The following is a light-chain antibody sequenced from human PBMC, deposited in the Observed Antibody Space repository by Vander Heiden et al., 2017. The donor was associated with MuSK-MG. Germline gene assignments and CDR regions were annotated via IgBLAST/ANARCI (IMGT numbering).Light chain of an antibody. V-gene: IGKV1-39*01. CDR3: QQCDSAPWT. Sequence: DIQLTQSPSSLSASVGDRVTITCRASQSIRNYLSWYQKKPGESPKVLIYAASSLQRGVPSRFSGSGSGTDFALTISSLQPEDFASYYCQQCDSAPWTFGQGTKVEFK. CDR1: QSIRNY. J-gene: IGKJ1*01. CDR2: AAS.